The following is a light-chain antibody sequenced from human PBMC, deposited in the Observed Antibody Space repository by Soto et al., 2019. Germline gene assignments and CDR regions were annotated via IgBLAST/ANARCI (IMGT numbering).Light chain of an antibody. CDR3: QQYFSAPLT. J-gene: IGKJ4*01. CDR2: WAS. Sequence: DIVMTHSPYSLSVCLCYRSTINFNGRHNVLYSSNNKNYLAWYQHKPGQPPKLLIYWASTRESGVPDRFSGSGSGTDFTLTISSLQAEDVAVYYCQQYFSAPLTFGGGTKVDIK. CDR1: HNVLYSSNNKNY. V-gene: IGKV4-1*01.